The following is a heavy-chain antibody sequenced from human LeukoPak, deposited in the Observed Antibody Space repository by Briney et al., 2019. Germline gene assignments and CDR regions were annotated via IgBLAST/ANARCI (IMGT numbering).Heavy chain of an antibody. J-gene: IGHJ5*02. CDR1: GYTFTSYG. CDR2: ISAYNGNT. CDR3: ARSDIVVVVAAHNNWFDP. V-gene: IGHV1-18*01. Sequence: GASVKVSCKASGYTFTSYGISWVRQAPGQGLEWMGWISAYNGNTNYAQKLQGRVTMTTGTSTSTAYMELRSLRSDDTAVYYCARSDIVVVVAAHNNWFDPWGQGTLVTVSS. D-gene: IGHD2-15*01.